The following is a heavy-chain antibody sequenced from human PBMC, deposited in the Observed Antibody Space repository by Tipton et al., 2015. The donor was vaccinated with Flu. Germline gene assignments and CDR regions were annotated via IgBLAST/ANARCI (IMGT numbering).Heavy chain of an antibody. Sequence: SLRLSCAASGFTFRDYYMSWIRQAPGKGLEWVSYISSSGSTIYYADSVKGRFTISRDNAKNSLYLQMHSLRAEDTAVYYCARGETMVQDGFDYWGQGTLVTVSS. CDR1: GFTFRDYY. J-gene: IGHJ4*02. CDR3: ARGETMVQDGFDY. D-gene: IGHD3-10*01. CDR2: ISSSGSTI. V-gene: IGHV3-11*01.